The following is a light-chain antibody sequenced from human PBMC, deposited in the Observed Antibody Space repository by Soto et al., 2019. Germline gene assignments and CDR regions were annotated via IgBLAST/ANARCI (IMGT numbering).Light chain of an antibody. CDR2: KAS. CDR3: QHYNTYPWT. Sequence: DIQMTQSPSTLSASVGDRVTITCRASQSISNWLAWYQQKPGKVPKLLIYKASTLESGVPSRFSGSASGTEFTLTISSLQPGDFATYYCQHYNTYPWTFGQGTKVDIK. CDR1: QSISNW. V-gene: IGKV1-5*03. J-gene: IGKJ1*01.